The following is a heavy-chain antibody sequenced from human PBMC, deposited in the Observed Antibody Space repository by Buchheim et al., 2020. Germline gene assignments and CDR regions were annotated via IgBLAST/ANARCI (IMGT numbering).Heavy chain of an antibody. CDR1: GFTFSIFG. J-gene: IGHJ6*02. CDR2: INPSGTTI. V-gene: IGHV3-48*04. D-gene: IGHD7-27*01. Sequence: EVQLVESGGGLVQPGGSLRLSCAASGFTFSIFGMNWVRQAPGKGLEWDSYINPSGTTISYADSVRGRFTMSRDTAKSSLYLQMDSLRAEDTAVYYCARVRIWGTSNYYGMDVWGQGTT. CDR3: ARVRIWGTSNYYGMDV.